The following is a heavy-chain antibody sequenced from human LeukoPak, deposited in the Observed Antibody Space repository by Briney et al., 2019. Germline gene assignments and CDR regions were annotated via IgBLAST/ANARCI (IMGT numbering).Heavy chain of an antibody. J-gene: IGHJ6*02. V-gene: IGHV3-7*01. CDR2: IKQDGSEK. CDR1: EFAFSSYW. CDR3: ARYCGGDCYGMDV. D-gene: IGHD2-21*01. Sequence: GGSLRLSCTASEFAFSSYWMSWVRQAPGKGLEWVANIKQDGSEKDYVDSVKGRFTISRDNAKNSLYLQMNNLRAEDTAVYYCARYCGGDCYGMDVWGQGTTVTVSS.